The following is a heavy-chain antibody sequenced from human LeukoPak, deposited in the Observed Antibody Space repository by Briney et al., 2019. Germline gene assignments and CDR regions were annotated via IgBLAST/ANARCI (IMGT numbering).Heavy chain of an antibody. CDR3: ARDSQRWSLENFYAMDV. CDR1: GFTFGRFV. J-gene: IGHJ6*02. D-gene: IGHD4-23*01. CDR2: VSYDGRKT. Sequence: GGSLRLSCAASGFTFGRFVIHWVRQAPGKGLQWVALVSYDGRKTNYAASVRDRFTISRDNSKNTLYLQMNSLRIDDTAVYYCARDSQRWSLENFYAMDVWGQGTTVSVSS. V-gene: IGHV3-30*03.